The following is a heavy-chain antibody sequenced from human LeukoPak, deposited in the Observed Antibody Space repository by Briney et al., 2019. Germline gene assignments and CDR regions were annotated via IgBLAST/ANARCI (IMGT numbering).Heavy chain of an antibody. V-gene: IGHV4-30-2*01. CDR3: AREGAGSGSLDY. CDR1: GGSISSGGYS. D-gene: IGHD3-10*01. CDR2: TYHSGST. Sequence: SETLSLTCAVSGGSISSGGYSWSWIRQPPGKGLEWIGYTYHSGSTYYNPSLKSRVTISVDRSRNQFSLRLSSVTAADTAVYYCAREGAGSGSLDYWGQGTLVTVSS. J-gene: IGHJ4*02.